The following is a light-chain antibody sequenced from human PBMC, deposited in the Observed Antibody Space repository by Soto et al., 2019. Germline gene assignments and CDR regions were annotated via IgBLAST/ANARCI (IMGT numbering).Light chain of an antibody. CDR3: GTWDSSLTAGV. V-gene: IGLV2-14*01. CDR1: SSDIGDYNY. J-gene: IGLJ1*01. CDR2: EVS. Sequence: QSALTQPASVSGSPGQSITISCTGTSSDIGDYNYVSWYQQHPGKAPKLMIYEVSNRPSGVSSRFSGSKSGNTASLTISGLQTGDEADYYCGTWDSSLTAGVFGTGTKLTVL.